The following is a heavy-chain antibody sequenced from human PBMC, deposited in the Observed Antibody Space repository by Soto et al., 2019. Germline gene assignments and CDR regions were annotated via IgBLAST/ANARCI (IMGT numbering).Heavy chain of an antibody. Sequence: GESLKISCKGSGYSFTTYWLGWVRQMPGKGLEWMGIIYPGDSDTRYSPSFQGQVTISADPSISTAYLQWNSLKASDTAKYYCARRRLREAFDIWGQGTMVTVSS. CDR1: GYSFTTYW. CDR3: ARRRLREAFDI. J-gene: IGHJ3*02. CDR2: IYPGDSDT. V-gene: IGHV5-51*01. D-gene: IGHD2-21*02.